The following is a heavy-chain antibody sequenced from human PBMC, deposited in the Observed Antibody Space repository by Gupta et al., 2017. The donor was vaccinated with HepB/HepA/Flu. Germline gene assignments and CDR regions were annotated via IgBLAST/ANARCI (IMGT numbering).Heavy chain of an antibody. CDR1: GFILKYYG. V-gene: IGHV1-18*04. J-gene: IGHJ4*02. Sequence: QVQLVQSGGEVKKPGTSVKISCKASGFILKYYGLSWVREAPGQGLEWVGWITAYSGNTNYGQKFQDRVKMTLDTSTNTAYLELRSLRSDDTAIYYCARDRPGLLGTFEYWGQGTLVTVSP. CDR2: ITAYSGNT. D-gene: IGHD3-16*01. CDR3: ARDRPGLLGTFEY.